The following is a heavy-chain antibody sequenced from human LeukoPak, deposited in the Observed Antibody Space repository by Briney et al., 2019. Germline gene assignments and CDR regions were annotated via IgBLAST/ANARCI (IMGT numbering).Heavy chain of an antibody. V-gene: IGHV1-8*03. Sequence: ASVKVSCKASGGTFSSYTISWVRQAPGQGLEWMGWMNPNSGNTGYAQRFQGRVTLTWDTSISTAYMELSSLRSEDTAVYYCARLEVRGLIGPWGQGTLVIVSS. CDR2: MNPNSGNT. D-gene: IGHD3-10*01. CDR1: GGTFSSYT. J-gene: IGHJ5*02. CDR3: ARLEVRGLIGP.